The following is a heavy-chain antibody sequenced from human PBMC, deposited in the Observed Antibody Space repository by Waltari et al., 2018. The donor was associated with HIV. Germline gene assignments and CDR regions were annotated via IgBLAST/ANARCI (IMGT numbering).Heavy chain of an antibody. D-gene: IGHD3-22*01. CDR2: IIPILGIA. V-gene: IGHV1-69*04. Sequence: QVQLVQSGAEVKKPGSSVKVSCKASGGTFSSYAISWVRQAPGQGLEWMGRIIPILGIANYAQKFQGRVTITADKSTSTAYMELSSLRSEDTAVYYCARVERLSYYDSSGYTYFDYWGQGTLVTVSS. CDR1: GGTFSSYA. J-gene: IGHJ4*02. CDR3: ARVERLSYYDSSGYTYFDY.